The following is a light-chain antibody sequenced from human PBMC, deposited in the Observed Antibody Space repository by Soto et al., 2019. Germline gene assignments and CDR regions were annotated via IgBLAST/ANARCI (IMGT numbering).Light chain of an antibody. J-gene: IGKJ1*01. Sequence: DIQLTQSPSFLSASVGDRVTNTCRASQGISSYLAWYQQKPGKAPKLLIYAASTLQSGVPLRFSGSGSGTSFTLTISSLQPEDFATYYCQQLLSYPITFGQGTKVDI. V-gene: IGKV1-9*01. CDR3: QQLLSYPIT. CDR1: QGISSY. CDR2: AAS.